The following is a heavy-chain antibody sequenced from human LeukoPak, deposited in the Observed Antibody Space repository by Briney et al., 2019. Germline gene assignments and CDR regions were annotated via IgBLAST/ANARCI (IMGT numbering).Heavy chain of an antibody. Sequence: PGGSLRLSCAASGFTFSSYGMHWVRQAPGKGLEWVAVISYDGSNKYYADSVKGRFTISRDNSKNTLYLQMNSLRAEDTAVYYCIRDSSSSFDYWGQGTLVTVSS. CDR2: ISYDGSNK. V-gene: IGHV3-30*03. CDR3: IRDSSSSFDY. J-gene: IGHJ4*02. D-gene: IGHD6-13*01. CDR1: GFTFSSYG.